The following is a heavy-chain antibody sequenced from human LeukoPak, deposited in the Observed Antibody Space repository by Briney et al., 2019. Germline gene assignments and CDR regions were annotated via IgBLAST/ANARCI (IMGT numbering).Heavy chain of an antibody. CDR3: AHVVWYTSPFDP. CDR1: GFSLSTSGVG. V-gene: IGHV2-5*02. J-gene: IGHJ5*02. D-gene: IGHD2-8*01. CDR2: IYWDDDK. Sequence: KLSGPTLVKPTQTLTLTCTFSGFSLSTSGVGVGWIRQPPGKALEWLALIYWDDDKRYSPSLKSRLTITKDTSKNQVVLTMTNIDPVDTATYYCAHVVWYTSPFDPWGQGTLVTVSS.